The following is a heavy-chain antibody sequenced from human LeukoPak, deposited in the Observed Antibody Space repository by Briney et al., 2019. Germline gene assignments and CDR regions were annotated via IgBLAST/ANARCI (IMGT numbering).Heavy chain of an antibody. CDR2: IYHSGST. CDR1: GGSISSSNW. CDR3: ARCYSSWPAAFDI. Sequence: KSSETLSLTCAVSGGSISSSNWWSWVRQPTGKGLEWIGEIYHSGSTNYNPSLKSRVTISVDTSKNQFSLKLSSVTAADTAVYYCARCYSSWPAAFDIWGQGTMVTVSS. V-gene: IGHV4-4*02. D-gene: IGHD6-13*01. J-gene: IGHJ3*02.